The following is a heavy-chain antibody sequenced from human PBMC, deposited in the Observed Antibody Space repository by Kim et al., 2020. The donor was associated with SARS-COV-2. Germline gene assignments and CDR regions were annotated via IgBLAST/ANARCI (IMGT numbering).Heavy chain of an antibody. V-gene: IGHV3-23*01. CDR3: AKGAYATGWYYGY. D-gene: IGHD6-19*01. CDR2: ISGSGDTR. J-gene: IGHJ4*02. Sequence: GGSLRLSCAASGFTFSSYAMSWVRQAPGKGLEWVSVISGSGDTRYYADSVKGRFTISRDNSKNTLSLQMSSLRAEDTAVYYCAKGAYATGWYYGYWGQGTQVTVSS. CDR1: GFTFSSYA.